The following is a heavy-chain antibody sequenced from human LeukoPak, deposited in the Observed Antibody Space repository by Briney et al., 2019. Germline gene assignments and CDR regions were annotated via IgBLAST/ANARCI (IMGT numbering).Heavy chain of an antibody. V-gene: IGHV1-46*01. CDR3: ARALWGYSYGSAPPDY. CDR1: GYTFTSYY. J-gene: IGHJ4*02. Sequence: GASVKVSCKASGYTFTSYYMHWVRQAPGQGLEWMGIINPSGGSTSYAQKFQGRVTMTRDTSTSTVYMELSSLRSEDTAVYYCARALWGYSYGSAPPDYWGQGTLVTVSS. CDR2: INPSGGST. D-gene: IGHD5-18*01.